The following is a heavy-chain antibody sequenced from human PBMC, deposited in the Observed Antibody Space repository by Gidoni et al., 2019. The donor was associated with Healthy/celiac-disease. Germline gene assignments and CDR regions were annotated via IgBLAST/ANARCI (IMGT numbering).Heavy chain of an antibody. Sequence: QVQLVESGGGVVQPGTSLRLSCAASGFTFSSYAMPWVRQAPGKGLEWGAVISYDGSNKYYADSVKGRFTISRDNSKNTLYLQMNSLRAEDTAVYYCARVDCSSTSCYDYYYYGMDVWGQGTTVTVSS. V-gene: IGHV3-30-3*01. CDR1: GFTFSSYA. J-gene: IGHJ6*02. D-gene: IGHD2-2*01. CDR2: ISYDGSNK. CDR3: ARVDCSSTSCYDYYYYGMDV.